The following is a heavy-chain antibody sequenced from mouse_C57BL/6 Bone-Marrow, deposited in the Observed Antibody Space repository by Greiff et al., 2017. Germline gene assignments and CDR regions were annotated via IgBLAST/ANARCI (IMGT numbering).Heavy chain of an antibody. Sequence: VQLQQSGAELVKPGASVKLSCTASGFTFKDYYIPWVQQRTEQGLEWIGRIGPEGGDTKYAPKFQGRTTITTDTASNTAYLQLSSLTSEDTAVYYCTRSLSYYGTNFWGQGTTLTVSS. D-gene: IGHD1-1*01. CDR3: TRSLSYYGTNF. V-gene: IGHV14-2*01. CDR1: GFTFKDYY. CDR2: IGPEGGDT. J-gene: IGHJ2*01.